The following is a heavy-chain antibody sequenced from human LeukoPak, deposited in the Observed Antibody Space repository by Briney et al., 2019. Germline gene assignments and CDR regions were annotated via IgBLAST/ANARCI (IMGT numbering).Heavy chain of an antibody. D-gene: IGHD3-22*01. V-gene: IGHV3-74*01. Sequence: GGSLRLSCAASGFIFSRYWMHWVRQAPGKGLVWVSRINSEGSSTSYADSVKGRFTISRDNAKNTLYLQMNSLRAEDTAVYYCARSSGYYYVVDYWGQGTLVTVSS. J-gene: IGHJ4*02. CDR3: ARSSGYYYVVDY. CDR2: INSEGSST. CDR1: GFIFSRYW.